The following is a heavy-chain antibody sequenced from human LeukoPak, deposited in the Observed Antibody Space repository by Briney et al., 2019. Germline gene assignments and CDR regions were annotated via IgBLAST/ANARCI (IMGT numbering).Heavy chain of an antibody. CDR2: ISGSGGST. CDR3: ANLVRIFQPYDY. D-gene: IGHD3-3*01. V-gene: IGHV3-23*01. CDR1: GFTFSTYA. J-gene: IGHJ4*02. Sequence: AGGSLRLSCAASGFTFSTYARSGARQAPGKGRGGVSAISGSGGSTYYADSVKGRFTISRDNSKNTLYLQMNSLRAEDTAVYYCANLVRIFQPYDYWGQGTLVTVSS.